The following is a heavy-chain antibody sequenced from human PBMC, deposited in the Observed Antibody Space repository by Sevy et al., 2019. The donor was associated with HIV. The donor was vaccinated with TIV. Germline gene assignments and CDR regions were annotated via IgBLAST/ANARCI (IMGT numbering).Heavy chain of an antibody. Sequence: WGYLRLSCAASGFTFSSYAMSWVRQAPGKGLEWVSAISGSGGSTYYADSVKGRFTISRYNSKNTLYLQMNSLRAEDTAVYYCAKHRPIRYYYDSSGPIWGQGTLVSVSS. V-gene: IGHV3-23*01. CDR3: AKHRPIRYYYDSSGPI. CDR2: ISGSGGST. J-gene: IGHJ4*02. D-gene: IGHD3-22*01. CDR1: GFTFSSYA.